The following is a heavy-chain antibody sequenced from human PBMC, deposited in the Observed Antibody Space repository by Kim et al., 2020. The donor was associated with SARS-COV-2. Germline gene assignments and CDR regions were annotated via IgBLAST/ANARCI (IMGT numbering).Heavy chain of an antibody. D-gene: IGHD3-16*01. V-gene: IGHV3-48*03. CDR3: ARDQAGGYYYYGMDV. Sequence: DSVKGRFTISRDNAKNSLYLQMNSLRAEDTAVYYCARDQAGGYYYYGMDVWGQGTTVTVSS. J-gene: IGHJ6*02.